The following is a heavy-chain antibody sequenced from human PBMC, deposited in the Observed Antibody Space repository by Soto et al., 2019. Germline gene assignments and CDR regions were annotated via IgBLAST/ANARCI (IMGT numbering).Heavy chain of an antibody. CDR3: ARSPPANYYGSGSYPDYYSYYYMDV. D-gene: IGHD3-10*01. Sequence: QPGGSLRLSCAASGFTFSSYWMSWVRQAPGKGLEWVANIKQDGSEKYYVDSVKGRFTISRDNSKNTPYLQMNSLRAEDTAVYYCARSPPANYYGSGSYPDYYSYYYMDVWGKGTTVTVSS. CDR1: GFTFSSYW. V-gene: IGHV3-7*01. J-gene: IGHJ6*03. CDR2: IKQDGSEK.